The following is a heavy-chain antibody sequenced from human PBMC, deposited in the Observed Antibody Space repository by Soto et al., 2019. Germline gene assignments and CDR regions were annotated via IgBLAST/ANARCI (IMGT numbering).Heavy chain of an antibody. J-gene: IGHJ4*02. CDR1: GFTFSSYA. D-gene: IGHD3-22*01. CDR2: IHASVDRT. CDR3: AKHRDHYDSRAYDF. Sequence: GGSLRLSCAAAGFTFSSYAMTWVRQAPGKGLEWVSAIHASVDRTFYVDSVKGRFTISRDNAKNTLYLQMNSLRAEDTAVYYCAKHRDHYDSRAYDFWGQGTQDTVSS. V-gene: IGHV3-23*01.